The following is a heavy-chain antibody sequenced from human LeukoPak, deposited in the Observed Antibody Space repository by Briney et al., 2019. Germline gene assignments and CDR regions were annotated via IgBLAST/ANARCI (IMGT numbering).Heavy chain of an antibody. CDR2: FDPEDGET. CDR1: GYTLTELS. J-gene: IGHJ6*02. Sequence: GASVKVSCKVSGYTLTELSMHWVRQAPGKGLEWMGGFDPEDGETIYAQKFQGGVTMTEDTSTDTAYMELSSLRSEDTAVYYCATDRGRPIRSYYGMDVWGQGTTVTVSS. CDR3: ATDRGRPIRSYYGMDV. V-gene: IGHV1-24*01. D-gene: IGHD3-10*01.